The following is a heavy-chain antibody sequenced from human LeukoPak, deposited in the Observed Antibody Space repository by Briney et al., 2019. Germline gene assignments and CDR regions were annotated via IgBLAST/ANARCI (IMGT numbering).Heavy chain of an antibody. CDR3: ADNLSL. J-gene: IGHJ4*02. Sequence: GGSLRLSCAASGFTFRTRSMNWVRQAPGKGLEWISYIHSSGSIIYYADSVRGRFTISRDNAENSLYLQMNSLTAEDTAVYYCADNLSLWGQGTLVTVSS. CDR1: GFTFRTRS. CDR2: IHSSGSII. D-gene: IGHD1-1*01. V-gene: IGHV3-48*04.